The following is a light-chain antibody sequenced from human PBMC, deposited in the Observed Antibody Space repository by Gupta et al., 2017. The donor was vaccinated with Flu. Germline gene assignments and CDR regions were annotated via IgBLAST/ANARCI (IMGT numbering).Light chain of an antibody. CDR2: LNSDGSH. Sequence: VKLTCTLGSGHSSYAIAWHRQQPEKGPRYLMKLNSDGSHSRGDGIPDRFSGSSSGAERYLTIASLQSEDEADYYCQTWGTGTWVFGGGTKLTVL. J-gene: IGLJ3*02. CDR1: SGHSSYA. V-gene: IGLV4-69*01. CDR3: QTWGTGTWV.